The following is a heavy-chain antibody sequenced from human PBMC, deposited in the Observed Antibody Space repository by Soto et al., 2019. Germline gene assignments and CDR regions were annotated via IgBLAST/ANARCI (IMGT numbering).Heavy chain of an antibody. D-gene: IGHD3-22*01. J-gene: IGHJ4*02. Sequence: SVKVSCKASGGTFSSYAISWVRQAPGQGLEWMGGIIPIFGTANYAQKFQGRVTITADESTSTAYMELSSLRSEDTAVYYCARGPYYYDSSGYYYEFDYWGQGXLVT. CDR3: ARGPYYYDSSGYYYEFDY. CDR2: IIPIFGTA. V-gene: IGHV1-69*13. CDR1: GGTFSSYA.